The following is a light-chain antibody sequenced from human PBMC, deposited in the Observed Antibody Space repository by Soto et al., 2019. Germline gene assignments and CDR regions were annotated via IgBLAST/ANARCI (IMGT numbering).Light chain of an antibody. CDR2: AAP. CDR1: QDINSW. J-gene: IGKJ4*01. CDR3: QQYNIHPLT. Sequence: DVQMTQSPSSLSASVGDRVTITCRASQDINSWLAWYQQKPQKAPKSLIPAAPSLQTGVPSRFRGSGCGTDCTLTISSLQPEDSATYYCQQYNIHPLTFGGGTKVEIK. V-gene: IGKV1D-16*01.